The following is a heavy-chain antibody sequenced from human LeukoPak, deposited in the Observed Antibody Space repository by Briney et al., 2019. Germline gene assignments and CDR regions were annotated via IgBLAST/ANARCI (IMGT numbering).Heavy chain of an antibody. V-gene: IGHV4-59*01. D-gene: IGHD2-15*01. CDR2: LYYSGNT. CDR3: ARVRPTLLPPFDY. Sequence: SETLSLTCTVSGGSISSYYWSWIRQPPGKGLEWIGYLYYSGNTNYNPSLKSRVTISVDTSKNQFSLNLSSVTAADPAVYYCARVRPTLLPPFDYWGQGTLVTVSS. J-gene: IGHJ4*02. CDR1: GGSISSYY.